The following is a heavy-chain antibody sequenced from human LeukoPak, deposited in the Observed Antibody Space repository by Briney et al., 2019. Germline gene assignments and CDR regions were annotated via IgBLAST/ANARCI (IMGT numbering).Heavy chain of an antibody. V-gene: IGHV3-20*04. J-gene: IGHJ6*03. CDR1: GFTFDDYG. Sequence: GGSLRLSCAASGFTFDDYGMSWVRQAPGKGLEWVSGINWNGGSTGYADSVKGRFTISRDNAKNSLYLQMNSLRAEDTALYYCARSRYIAAAGTPLDYYYMDVWGKGTTVTVSS. D-gene: IGHD6-13*01. CDR2: INWNGGST. CDR3: ARSRYIAAAGTPLDYYYMDV.